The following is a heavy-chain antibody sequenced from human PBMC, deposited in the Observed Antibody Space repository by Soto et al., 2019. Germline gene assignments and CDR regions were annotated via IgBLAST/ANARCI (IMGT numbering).Heavy chain of an antibody. V-gene: IGHV3-23*01. D-gene: IGHD2-15*01. CDR3: AKEILPDY. Sequence: EVHLLESGGGLVQPGGSLRLSCAASGFRFSSFAMSWLRQAPGKGLDWVAGISATGGSIYYADSVKGRFTISRDNSKNTLYLQMNSLRVEDTAVYYCAKEILPDYWGQGTLVTVSS. CDR2: ISATGGSI. J-gene: IGHJ4*02. CDR1: GFRFSSFA.